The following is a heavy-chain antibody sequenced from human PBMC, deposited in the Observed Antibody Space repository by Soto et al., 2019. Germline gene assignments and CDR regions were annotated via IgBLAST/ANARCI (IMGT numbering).Heavy chain of an antibody. Sequence: PSETLSLTCSVSGVSISSSSYYWGWIRQPPGKGLEWIGSIYYSGTTFHNPSLKSRVSISVDTSKNHFSLNLTSVTAADTAVYYCARQGTRLRPIITSVGDNTFEMWGQGTTVTV. CDR2: IYYSGTT. J-gene: IGHJ3*02. D-gene: IGHD3-10*01. CDR3: ARQGTRLRPIITSVGDNTFEM. CDR1: GVSISSSSYY. V-gene: IGHV4-39*01.